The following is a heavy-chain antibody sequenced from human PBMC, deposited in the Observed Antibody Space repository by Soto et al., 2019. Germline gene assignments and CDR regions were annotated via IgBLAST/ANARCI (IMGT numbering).Heavy chain of an antibody. J-gene: IGHJ5*02. CDR3: ARRHSSSSAFDP. CDR1: GYSFTSYW. D-gene: IGHD6-13*01. V-gene: IGHV5-10-1*01. CDR2: IDPSDSYT. Sequence: EVQLVPSGAEVKKPGESLRISCKGSGYSFTSYWISWVRQMPGKGLEWMGRIDPSDSYTNYSPSFQGHVTISADKSINTAYLQWSSLKASDTAMYYCARRHSSSSAFDPWGQGTLVTVSS.